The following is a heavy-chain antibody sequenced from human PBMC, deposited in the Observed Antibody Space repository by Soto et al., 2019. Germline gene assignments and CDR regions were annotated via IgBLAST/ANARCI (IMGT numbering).Heavy chain of an antibody. V-gene: IGHV3-48*02. CDR1: GFRFSTYN. Sequence: GVSLRLSCAASGFRFSTYNMDWVRQAPGKGPEWIAHISTTSFTIYYADSVKGRFTIARDNDRNSRYLEMNSLRDEDTAVYYCARDRFYDGTCYSASDSWGQGTLVTVSS. J-gene: IGHJ5*01. CDR3: ARDRFYDGTCYSASDS. CDR2: ISTTSFTI. D-gene: IGHD2-15*01.